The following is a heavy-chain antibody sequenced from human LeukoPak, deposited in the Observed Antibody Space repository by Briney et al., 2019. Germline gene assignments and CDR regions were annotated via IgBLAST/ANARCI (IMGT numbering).Heavy chain of an antibody. Sequence: SETLSLTCTVSGGSISSYYWSWIRQPAGKGLEWIGRIYTSGSTNYNPSLKSRVTMSVDTSKNQFSLKLSSVTAADTAVYYCASATVTTRGNWFDPWGQGTLVTVSS. D-gene: IGHD4-17*01. CDR2: IYTSGST. CDR1: GGSISSYY. V-gene: IGHV4-4*07. CDR3: ASATVTTRGNWFDP. J-gene: IGHJ5*02.